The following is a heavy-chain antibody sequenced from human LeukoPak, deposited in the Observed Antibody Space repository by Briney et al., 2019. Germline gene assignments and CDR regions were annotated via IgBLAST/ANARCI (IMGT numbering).Heavy chain of an antibody. J-gene: IGHJ5*02. CDR3: ARGAITMVQGVSLDP. CDR1: GGSFSGYY. D-gene: IGHD3-10*01. V-gene: IGHV4-34*01. Sequence: PSETLSLTCAVYGGSFSGYYWSWIRQPPGKGLEWIGEINHSGSTNYNPSLKSRVTISVDTSKNQFSLKLSSVTAADTAVYYCARGAITMVQGVSLDPWGQGTLVTVSS. CDR2: INHSGST.